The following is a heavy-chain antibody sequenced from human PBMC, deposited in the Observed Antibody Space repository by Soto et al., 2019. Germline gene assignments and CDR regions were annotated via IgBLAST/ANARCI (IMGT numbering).Heavy chain of an antibody. CDR2: IYYSEST. CDR3: AKPPRIGWFGEFDG. CDR1: VSSISSSGYY. D-gene: IGHD3-10*01. J-gene: IGHJ4*02. V-gene: IGHV4-31*03. Sequence: PSETLSLTCTVSVSSISSSGYYWSWIRQHPGKGLERIGYIYYSESTYYNPSLKSRVTISVATSKYQFSLKLSTVTAADTAVYYCAKPPRIGWFGEFDGWCQGTLVTVSS.